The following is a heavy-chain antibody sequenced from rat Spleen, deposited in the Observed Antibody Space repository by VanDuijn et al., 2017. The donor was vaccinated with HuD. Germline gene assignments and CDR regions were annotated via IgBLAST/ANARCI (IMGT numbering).Heavy chain of an antibody. Sequence: VQLKESGPGLVQPSQTLSLTCTVSGFSLTDYSVHWIRQPPGQGLEWMGVMWSGGSTAYNSALKSRLSISRDTSKSQVFLKMNSLQTEDTAIYFCTRDHSYWGSYYPGGFAYWGQGTLVTVSS. CDR3: TRDHSYWGSYYPGGFAY. J-gene: IGHJ3*01. CDR2: MWSGGST. V-gene: IGHV2S63*01. D-gene: IGHD1-12*02. CDR1: GFSLTDYS.